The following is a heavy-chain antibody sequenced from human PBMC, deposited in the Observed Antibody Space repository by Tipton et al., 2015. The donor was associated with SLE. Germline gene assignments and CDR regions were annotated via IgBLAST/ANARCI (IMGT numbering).Heavy chain of an antibody. V-gene: IGHV4-59*01. Sequence: TLSLTCTVSGGSISSYYWSWIRQPPGKGLEWIGYIYYSGSTNYNPSLKSRVTISVDTSKNQFSLELSSVTAADTAVYYCARGAHSNYPDYWGQGTLVTVSS. J-gene: IGHJ4*02. CDR1: GGSISSYY. D-gene: IGHD4-11*01. CDR2: IYYSGST. CDR3: ARGAHSNYPDY.